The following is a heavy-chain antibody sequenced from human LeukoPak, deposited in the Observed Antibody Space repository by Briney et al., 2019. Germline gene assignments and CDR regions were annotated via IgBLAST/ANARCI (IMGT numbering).Heavy chain of an antibody. CDR1: GGSISSYY. V-gene: IGHV4-59*08. CDR3: ATHDPPYSSGWYVGY. D-gene: IGHD6-19*01. J-gene: IGHJ4*02. Sequence: SETLPLTCTVSGGSISSYYWSWIRQPPGKGLEWIGYISYSGSTNYNPSLKSRVTISVDTSKNQFSLKLSSVTAADTAVYYCATHDPPYSSGWYVGYWGQGTLVTVSS. CDR2: ISYSGST.